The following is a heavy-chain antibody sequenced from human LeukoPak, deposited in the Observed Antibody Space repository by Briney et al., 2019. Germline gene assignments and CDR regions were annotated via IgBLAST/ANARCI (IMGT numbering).Heavy chain of an antibody. CDR3: LAYYSLSGNYYNGIDY. J-gene: IGHJ4*02. V-gene: IGHV4-61*02. CDR1: GGSISSGSYY. D-gene: IGHD3-10*01. Sequence: SETLSLTCTVSGGSISSGSYYWSWIRQPAWKGLEWIGRIYTSGSTNYNPSLKSRVTISVDTSKNQFSLRLRSVTAADTALYFRLAYYSLSGNYYNGIDYWGQGTLVTVSS. CDR2: IYTSGST.